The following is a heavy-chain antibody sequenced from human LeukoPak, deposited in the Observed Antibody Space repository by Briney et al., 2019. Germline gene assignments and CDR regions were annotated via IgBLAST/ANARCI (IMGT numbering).Heavy chain of an antibody. CDR1: GFTFSSYW. Sequence: GGSLRLSCTASGFTFSSYWMSWVRQAPGKGLEWVANIKQDGSEKYYVDSVKGRFTISRDNAKNSLYLQMNSLRAEDTAVYYCARESPKTVYYYDSSGSYMGAFDIWGQGTMVTVCS. J-gene: IGHJ3*02. CDR3: ARESPKTVYYYDSSGSYMGAFDI. V-gene: IGHV3-7*01. D-gene: IGHD3-22*01. CDR2: IKQDGSEK.